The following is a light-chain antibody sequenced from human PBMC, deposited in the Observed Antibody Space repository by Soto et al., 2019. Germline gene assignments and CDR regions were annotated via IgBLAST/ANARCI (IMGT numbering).Light chain of an antibody. CDR1: QSISSW. J-gene: IGKJ1*01. Sequence: DIQMTQSPSTLSAPVGDRVTITCRASQSISSWLAWYQQKPGKAPKLLIYKASSLESGVPSRFSGSGSGTEFTLTISSPQSEDFAEYHCQQYNNWPQTFGQGTKVDIK. CDR3: QQYNNWPQT. V-gene: IGKV1-5*03. CDR2: KAS.